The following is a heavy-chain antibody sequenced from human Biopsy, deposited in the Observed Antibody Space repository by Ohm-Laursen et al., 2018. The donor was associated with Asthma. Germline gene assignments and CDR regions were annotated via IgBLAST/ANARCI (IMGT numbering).Heavy chain of an antibody. J-gene: IGHJ6*02. CDR1: SGSGGYMRSGNYY. V-gene: IGHV4-39*01. Sequence: SETLSLTCSLSSGSGGYMRSGNYYWGWIRQPPGKGLEWIGGIYYSGTTYYNPSLESRVTVSADTSKKQFPLKPTSGPAADTAVYYCVRGSSSWHHGPFHYYYGLDVWGQGTTATVSS. CDR2: IYYSGTT. CDR3: VRGSSSWHHGPFHYYYGLDV. D-gene: IGHD6-13*01.